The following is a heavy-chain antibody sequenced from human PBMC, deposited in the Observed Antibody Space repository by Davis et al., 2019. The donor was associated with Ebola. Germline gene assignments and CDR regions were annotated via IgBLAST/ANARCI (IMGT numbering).Heavy chain of an antibody. Sequence: MPGGSLRLSCAVYGGSFSGYYWSWIRQPPGKGLEWIGEINHSGSTNYNPSLKSRVTISVDTSKNQFSLKLSSVTAADTAVYYCARPIMYYYGSGSYYNAFDPWGQGTLVTVSS. CDR2: INHSGST. V-gene: IGHV4-34*01. CDR1: GGSFSGYY. D-gene: IGHD3-10*01. J-gene: IGHJ5*02. CDR3: ARPIMYYYGSGSYYNAFDP.